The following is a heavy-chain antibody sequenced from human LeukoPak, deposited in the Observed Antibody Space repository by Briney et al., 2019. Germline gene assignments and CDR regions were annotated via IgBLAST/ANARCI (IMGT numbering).Heavy chain of an antibody. CDR3: ARDVKRNWFDP. D-gene: IGHD6-25*01. J-gene: IGHJ5*02. Sequence: GRSLRLSCAASGFTFSSYAMHWVRQAPGKGLEWVAVISFDGSDIYYADSVKGRFTISRDNSKNTLYLQMNSLRAEDTAVYYCARDVKRNWFDPWGQGTLVTVSS. CDR1: GFTFSSYA. V-gene: IGHV3-30*03. CDR2: ISFDGSDI.